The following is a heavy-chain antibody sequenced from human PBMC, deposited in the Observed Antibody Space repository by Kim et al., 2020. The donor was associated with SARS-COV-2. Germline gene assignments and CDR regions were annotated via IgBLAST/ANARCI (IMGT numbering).Heavy chain of an antibody. CDR3: AAARGVVVTAL. Sequence: TNYAQKFQERVTITRDMSTSTAYMELSSLRSEDTAVYYCAAARGVVVTALWGQGTLVTVSS. V-gene: IGHV1-58*01. J-gene: IGHJ4*02. D-gene: IGHD2-21*02. CDR2: T.